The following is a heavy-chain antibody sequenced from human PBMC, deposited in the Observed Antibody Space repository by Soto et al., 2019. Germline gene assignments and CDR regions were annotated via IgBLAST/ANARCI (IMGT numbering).Heavy chain of an antibody. CDR1: GFTFSSYA. V-gene: IGHV3-23*01. J-gene: IGHJ3*02. D-gene: IGHD3-22*01. Sequence: EVQLLESGGGLVQPGESLRLSCAASGFTFSSYAMNGVRQAPGQGSEWVSLISGSGGSTFYASSVKGRFTISRDNSKNTLYLQRNRLRAEDTAVYYGAKVWGMIVIPTEGGAFDIWGQGTMVTVSS. CDR2: ISGSGGST. CDR3: AKVWGMIVIPTEGGAFDI.